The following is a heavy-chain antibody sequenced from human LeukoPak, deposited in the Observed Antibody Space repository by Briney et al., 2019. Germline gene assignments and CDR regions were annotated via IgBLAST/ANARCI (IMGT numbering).Heavy chain of an antibody. CDR2: ISGSGGSA. D-gene: IGHD1-1*01. V-gene: IGHV3-23*01. CDR3: ARASGTDRNSDFYNMDV. CDR1: GFTFSSYA. J-gene: IGHJ6*03. Sequence: GGSLRLSCAASGFTFSSYAMSWVRQAPGKGLEWVSAISGSGGSAYYADSVKGRFSVSRNNSKHTLYLQLHSLRSDDTAVYFCARASGTDRNSDFYNMDVWGKGTTVTVSS.